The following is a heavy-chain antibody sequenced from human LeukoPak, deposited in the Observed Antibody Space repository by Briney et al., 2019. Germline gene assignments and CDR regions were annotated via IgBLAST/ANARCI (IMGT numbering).Heavy chain of an antibody. J-gene: IGHJ4*02. CDR3: ARELRTFDS. V-gene: IGHV3-7*01. Sequence: TGGSLRLSCAASGFTFTFSSYWMTWVRQAPGKGLEWVANIKHNGDELNYVDSVEDRFTISRDNAKNSLYLHMTSLRAEDTAVYYCARELRTFDSWGQGTLVTVSS. D-gene: IGHD3-16*01. CDR1: GFTFTFSSYW. CDR2: IKHNGDEL.